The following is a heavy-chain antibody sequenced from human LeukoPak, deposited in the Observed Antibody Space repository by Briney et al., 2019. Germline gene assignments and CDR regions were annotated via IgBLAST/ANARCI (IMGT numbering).Heavy chain of an antibody. CDR2: ISSSGSAI. D-gene: IGHD6-19*01. J-gene: IGHJ5*02. CDR3: ARDSSYSSGWYDAWFDP. CDR1: GFTFSSYA. Sequence: PGGSLRLSCAASGFTFSSYAMNWVRQAPGKGLEWVSYISSSGSAIYYADSVKGRFTISRDNAKNSLFLQMNSLRAEDTAVYFCARDSSYSSGWYDAWFDPWGQGTLVTVSS. V-gene: IGHV3-48*03.